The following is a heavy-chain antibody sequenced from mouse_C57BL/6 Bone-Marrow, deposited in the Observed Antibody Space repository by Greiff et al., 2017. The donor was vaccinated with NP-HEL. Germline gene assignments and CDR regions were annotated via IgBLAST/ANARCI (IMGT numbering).Heavy chain of an antibody. D-gene: IGHD2-5*01. Sequence: QVQLQRSGAELARPGASVKMSCKASGYTFTSYTMHWVKQRPGQGLEWIGYINPSSGYTKYNQKFKDKATLTADKSSSTAYMQLSSLTSEDSAVYYCARSGGLYYSNYGWAMDYWGQGTSVTVSS. V-gene: IGHV1-4*01. CDR1: GYTFTSYT. CDR2: INPSSGYT. J-gene: IGHJ4*01. CDR3: ARSGGLYYSNYGWAMDY.